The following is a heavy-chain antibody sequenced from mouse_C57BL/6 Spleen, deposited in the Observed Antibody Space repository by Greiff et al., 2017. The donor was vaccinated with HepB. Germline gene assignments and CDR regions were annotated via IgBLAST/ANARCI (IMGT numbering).Heavy chain of an antibody. Sequence: EVKLVESGGGLVKPGGSLKLSCAASGFTFSSYTMSWVRQTPEKRLEWVATISGGGGNTYYPDSVKGRFTISRDNAKNTLYLQMSRLRSEDTALYYGARQREQLRLRAFAYWGQGTLVTVSA. D-gene: IGHD3-2*02. V-gene: IGHV5-9*01. CDR2: ISGGGGNT. CDR3: ARQREQLRLRAFAY. J-gene: IGHJ3*01. CDR1: GFTFSSYT.